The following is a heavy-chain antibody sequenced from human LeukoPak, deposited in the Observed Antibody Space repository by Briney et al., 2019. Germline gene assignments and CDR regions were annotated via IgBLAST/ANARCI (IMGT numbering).Heavy chain of an antibody. CDR3: ARGDYGDYDWSDP. CDR1: GYTFTDSY. V-gene: IGHV1-2*02. CDR2: INPNSGGT. D-gene: IGHD4-17*01. Sequence: ASVKVSCKASGYTFTDSYMHWVRQAPGQGLEWMGWINPNSGGTNYAQKFQGRVTMTRDTSISTAYMELSRLRSDDTAVYYCARGDYGDYDWSDPWGQGTLVTVSS. J-gene: IGHJ5*02.